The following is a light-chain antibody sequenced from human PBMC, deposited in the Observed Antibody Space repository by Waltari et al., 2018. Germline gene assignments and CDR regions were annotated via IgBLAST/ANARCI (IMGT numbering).Light chain of an antibody. CDR3: QQLHSYPLT. J-gene: IGKJ4*01. CDR2: AAS. V-gene: IGKV1-9*01. CDR1: QGIASN. Sequence: IQLTPSPSPLSASVVDMVTITCRTSQGIASNLAWYQQKPGKAPALLIYAASTLQTGVPSRFSGSGSGTDFTLTISSLQPEDLAVYHCQQLHSYPLTFGGGTTVDI.